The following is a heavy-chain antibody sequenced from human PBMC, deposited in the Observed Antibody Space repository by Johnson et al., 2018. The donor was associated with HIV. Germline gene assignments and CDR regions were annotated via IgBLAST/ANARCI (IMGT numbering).Heavy chain of an antibody. J-gene: IGHJ3*02. Sequence: QVQLVESGGGVVQPGRSLRLSCAASGFTFSSYAMHWVRQAPGKGLEWVAVISYDGNDKYYADSVKGRFTISRDISKSTLYLQMNSLRVEDTAVYYCAKSPGKDHGGNSGAFHIWGQGTMVTVSS. D-gene: IGHD4-23*01. CDR1: GFTFSSYA. CDR3: AKSPGKDHGGNSGAFHI. V-gene: IGHV3-30*04. CDR2: ISYDGNDK.